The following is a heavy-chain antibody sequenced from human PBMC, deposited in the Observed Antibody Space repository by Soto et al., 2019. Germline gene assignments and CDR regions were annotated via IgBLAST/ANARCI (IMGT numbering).Heavy chain of an antibody. CDR2: ISYDGSNK. D-gene: IGHD6-6*01. Sequence: PVGSLRLFGAASGFTVSSYCRQVVLQAPGKGLEWVAVISYDGSNKYYADSVKGRFTISRDNSKTPLYLQMNRLRPEDTAVYYCAKGSEQTGSYPWFDPWGQGTLVTVSS. J-gene: IGHJ5*02. V-gene: IGHV3-30*18. CDR3: AKGSEQTGSYPWFDP. CDR1: GFTVSSYC.